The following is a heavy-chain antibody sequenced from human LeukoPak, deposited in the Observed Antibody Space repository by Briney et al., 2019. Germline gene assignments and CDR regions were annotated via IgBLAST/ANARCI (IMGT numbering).Heavy chain of an antibody. CDR1: GGSISRDGHY. CDR3: AREMVRDAFDI. V-gene: IGHV4-31*03. J-gene: IGHJ3*02. Sequence: SQTLSLTCTVSGGSISRDGHYWSWIRQYPGKGLESIGSVSSSGTTTYNPSLKSRVTISLDTSQNQFSLNLRSLTAADTAGYYCAREMVRDAFDIWGQGTMVTVSS. D-gene: IGHD2-8*01. CDR2: VSSSGTT.